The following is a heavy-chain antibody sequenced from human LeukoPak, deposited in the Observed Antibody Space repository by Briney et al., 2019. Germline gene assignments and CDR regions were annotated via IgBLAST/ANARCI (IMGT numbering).Heavy chain of an antibody. CDR1: GFTFSSYG. CDR3: AKSAGAFPYYYYMDV. Sequence: GGSLRLSCAASGFTFSSYGMHWVRQAPGKGLEWVSLISWDGGSTYYADSVKGRFTISRDNSKNSLYLQMNSLRAEDTALYYCAKSAGAFPYYYYMDVWGKGTTVTVSS. D-gene: IGHD2/OR15-2a*01. V-gene: IGHV3-43D*04. CDR2: ISWDGGST. J-gene: IGHJ6*03.